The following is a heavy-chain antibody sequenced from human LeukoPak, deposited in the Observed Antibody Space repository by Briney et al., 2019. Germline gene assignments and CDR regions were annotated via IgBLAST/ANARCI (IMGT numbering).Heavy chain of an antibody. D-gene: IGHD2-21*02. J-gene: IGHJ6*02. CDR2: IYYSGST. CDR3: ARDRVVVTANYYYYGMDV. CDR1: GGSVSSGSYY. V-gene: IGHV4-61*01. Sequence: SETLSLTCTVSGGSVSSGSYYWSWIRQPPGKGLEWIGYIYYSGSTNYNPSLKGRVTISVDTSKNQFSLKLSSVTAADTAVYYCARDRVVVTANYYYYGMDVWGQGTTVTVSS.